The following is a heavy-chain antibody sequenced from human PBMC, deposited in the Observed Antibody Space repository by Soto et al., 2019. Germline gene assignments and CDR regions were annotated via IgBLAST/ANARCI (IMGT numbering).Heavy chain of an antibody. CDR3: ARELSSGGTARGYFDL. V-gene: IGHV3-53*04. CDR2: IYSGGST. J-gene: IGHJ2*01. CDR1: GFTVSSNY. Sequence: GGSLRLSCAASGFTVSSNYMSWVRQAPGKGLEWVSVIYSGGSTYYADSVKGRFTISRHNSKNTLYLQMNSLRAEDTAVDYCARELSSGGTARGYFDLWGRGTLVTVSS. D-gene: IGHD3-3*01.